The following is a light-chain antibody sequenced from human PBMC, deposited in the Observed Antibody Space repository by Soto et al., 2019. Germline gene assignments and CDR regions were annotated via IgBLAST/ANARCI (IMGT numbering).Light chain of an antibody. CDR2: DAS. CDR1: QSVTTY. V-gene: IGKV3-11*01. J-gene: IGKJ5*01. Sequence: TLSCRASQSVTTYLAWYQQKPGQAPRLLIYDASNRATGIPARFSGSGSGTDFTLTISSLEPEDFAVYYCQQRSNWPPLISFGQGTRLEIK. CDR3: QQRSNWPPLIS.